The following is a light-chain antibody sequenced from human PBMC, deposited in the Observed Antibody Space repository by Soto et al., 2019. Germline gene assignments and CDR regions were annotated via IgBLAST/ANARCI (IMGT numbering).Light chain of an antibody. CDR3: QQYNNWPRT. V-gene: IGKV1-5*03. Sequence: EIQMTQSPSTLSASVGDRVTITCRASQSISGWLAWYQQKPGKAPKLLIYKASTLKSGVPSRFSGRGAGTDFTLTISSLQSEDFAVYYCQQYNNWPRTFGQGTKVDIK. CDR1: QSISGW. J-gene: IGKJ1*01. CDR2: KAS.